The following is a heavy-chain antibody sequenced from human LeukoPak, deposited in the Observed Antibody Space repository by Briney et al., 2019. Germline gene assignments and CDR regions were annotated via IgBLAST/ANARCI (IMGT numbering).Heavy chain of an antibody. J-gene: IGHJ4*02. Sequence: ASVKVSCKTSGYTFTSYGISWVRQAPGQRREWMGWINAGNGDTKYSQELQGRVTITRDTSASTAYMELSSLRSEDMAVYYCARAYDFWSPFDYWGQGTLVTVSS. CDR1: GYTFTSYG. CDR2: INAGNGDT. V-gene: IGHV1-3*03. CDR3: ARAYDFWSPFDY. D-gene: IGHD3-3*01.